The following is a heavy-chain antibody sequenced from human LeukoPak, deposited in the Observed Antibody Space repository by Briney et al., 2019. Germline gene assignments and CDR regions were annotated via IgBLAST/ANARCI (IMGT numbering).Heavy chain of an antibody. V-gene: IGHV1-58*01. CDR2: IVVGSGNK. Sequence: SVKVSCKASGFTFTSSAVQWVRQSRGQRLEWIGWIVVGSGNKNYAQKFQERVTITRDMSTNTAYMELSSLRSEDTAVYYCAADLGLDSSGYYFDYWGQGTLVTVSS. J-gene: IGHJ4*02. D-gene: IGHD3-22*01. CDR1: GFTFTSSA. CDR3: AADLGLDSSGYYFDY.